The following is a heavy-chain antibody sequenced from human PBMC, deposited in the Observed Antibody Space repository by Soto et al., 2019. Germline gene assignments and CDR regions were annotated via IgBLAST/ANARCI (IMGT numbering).Heavy chain of an antibody. CDR1: GYSFSNYW. J-gene: IGHJ4*02. CDR3: ASSVLVTSTMNYFDL. Sequence: PGESLKISCQASGYSFSNYWIAWVRQMPGEGLEWLGIIYPDDSETRYSPSFQGQVTISADKSIKTTYLQWSSLRASDTAIYFCASSVLVTSTMNYFDLWGQGTLVTVSS. D-gene: IGHD2-2*01. V-gene: IGHV5-51*01. CDR2: IYPDDSET.